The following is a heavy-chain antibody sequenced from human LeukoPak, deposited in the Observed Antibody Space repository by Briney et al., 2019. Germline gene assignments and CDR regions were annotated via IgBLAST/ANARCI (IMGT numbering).Heavy chain of an antibody. J-gene: IGHJ3*02. CDR3: VRDGEVIIKPAASFPHDAFDI. CDR2: INPSGGRT. D-gene: IGHD3-10*01. CDR1: GYTFTSYY. V-gene: IGHV1-46*01. Sequence: ASVKVSCKASGYTFTSYYMHWVRQAPGQGLEWMGIINPSGGRTNYAPKFQGRVTMTRDTATSTVYMELSGLRSEDTAVYYCVRDGEVIIKPAASFPHDAFDIWGQGTMVIVSS.